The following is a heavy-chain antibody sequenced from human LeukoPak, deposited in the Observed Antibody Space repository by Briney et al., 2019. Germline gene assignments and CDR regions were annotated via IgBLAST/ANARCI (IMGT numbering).Heavy chain of an antibody. CDR1: GYTFTSYY. CDR3: AREVTGSYGYFYYYYYGMDV. J-gene: IGHJ6*02. D-gene: IGHD5-18*01. Sequence: ASVKVSCKASGYTFTSYYMHWVRQAPRQGLEWMGIINPSGGSTSYAQKFQGRVTMTRDTSTSTVYMELSSLRSEDTAVYYCAREVTGSYGYFYYYYYGMDVWGQGTTVTVSS. V-gene: IGHV1-46*01. CDR2: INPSGGST.